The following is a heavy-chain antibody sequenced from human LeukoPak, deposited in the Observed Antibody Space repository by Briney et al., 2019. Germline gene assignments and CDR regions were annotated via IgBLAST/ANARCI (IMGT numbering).Heavy chain of an antibody. J-gene: IGHJ3*02. Sequence: ASVKVSCTASGYTFTSYDINWVRQATGQGLEWMGWMNPNSGNTGYAQKFQGRVTMTRNTSISTAYMELSSLRSEDTAMYYCTTFSIVVLSPYDAFDIWGQGTMVTVSS. CDR3: TTFSIVVLSPYDAFDI. CDR2: MNPNSGNT. V-gene: IGHV1-8*01. D-gene: IGHD2-15*01. CDR1: GYTFTSYD.